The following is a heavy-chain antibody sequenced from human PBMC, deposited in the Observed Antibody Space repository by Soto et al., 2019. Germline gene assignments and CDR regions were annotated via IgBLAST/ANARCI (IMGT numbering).Heavy chain of an antibody. Sequence: SETLSLTCAVYGRSFSGYYWSWIHQPPGKGLEWIGGISHRGSTNYTPSLKSRFTISVDTSKNQFSLKLSSVTAADTAVYYCARGKSDYDILTGPQGPYYYYGMDVWGQGTTVTVSS. CDR1: GRSFSGYY. V-gene: IGHV4-34*01. J-gene: IGHJ6*02. CDR2: ISHRGST. CDR3: ARGKSDYDILTGPQGPYYYYGMDV. D-gene: IGHD3-9*01.